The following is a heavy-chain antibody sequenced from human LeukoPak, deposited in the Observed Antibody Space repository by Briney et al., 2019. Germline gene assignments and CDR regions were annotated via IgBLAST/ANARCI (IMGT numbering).Heavy chain of an antibody. J-gene: IGHJ4*02. V-gene: IGHV1-69*01. CDR2: IIPIFGTA. CDR3: ARGVSLAAPGDY. D-gene: IGHD6-6*01. CDR1: GGTFSSYA. Sequence: GSSVKVSCKASGGTFSSYAISWVRQAPGQGLEWMGGIIPIFGTANYAQKFQGSVTITADEFTSTAYMELSSLRSEDTAVYYCARGVSLAAPGDYWGQGPLVTVSS.